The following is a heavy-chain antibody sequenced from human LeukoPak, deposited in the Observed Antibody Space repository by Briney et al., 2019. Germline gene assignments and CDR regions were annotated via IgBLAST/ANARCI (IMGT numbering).Heavy chain of an antibody. D-gene: IGHD6-19*01. Sequence: SETLSLTCTVSGGSISSSSYYWSWIRQPPGKGLEWIGEINHSGSTNYNPSLKSRVTISVDTSKNQFSLKLSSVTAADTAVYYCARGTVAGRRGDFQHWGQGTLVTVSS. CDR1: GGSISSSSYY. CDR2: INHSGST. CDR3: ARGTVAGRRGDFQH. V-gene: IGHV4-39*07. J-gene: IGHJ1*01.